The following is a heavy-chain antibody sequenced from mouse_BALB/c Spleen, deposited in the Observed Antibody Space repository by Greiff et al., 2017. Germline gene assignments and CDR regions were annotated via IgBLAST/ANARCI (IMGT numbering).Heavy chain of an antibody. CDR3: ARKSSGYLYAMDY. Sequence: QVQLQQSGAALVRPGSSVKISCKASGYAFSSYWMNWVKQRPGQGLEWIGQIYPGDGDTNYNGKFQGKATLTADKSSSTAYMQLSSLTSEDSAVYFCARKSSGYLYAMDYWGQGTSVTVSS. CDR2: IYPGDGDT. V-gene: IGHV1-80*01. CDR1: GYAFSSYW. J-gene: IGHJ4*01. D-gene: IGHD3-1*01.